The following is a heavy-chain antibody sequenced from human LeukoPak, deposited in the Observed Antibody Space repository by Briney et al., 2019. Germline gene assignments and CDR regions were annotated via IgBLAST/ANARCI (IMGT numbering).Heavy chain of an antibody. D-gene: IGHD4-17*01. CDR1: GFTFSSYA. V-gene: IGHV3-23*01. Sequence: GGSLRLSCSASGFTFSSYALSWVRPAPGKGVEWVSALSGNGAKTYYADSVKGRFTFYRDNSKNPLYLQMNSLRVDDTAIYYCAKDHGDYSFDYWGQGTLVTVSA. CDR3: AKDHGDYSFDY. CDR2: LSGNGAKT. J-gene: IGHJ4*02.